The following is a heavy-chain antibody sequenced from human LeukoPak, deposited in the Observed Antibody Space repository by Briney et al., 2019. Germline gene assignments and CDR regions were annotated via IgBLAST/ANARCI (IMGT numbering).Heavy chain of an antibody. V-gene: IGHV5-51*01. J-gene: IGHJ4*02. Sequence: GESLKISFKGSGYGFTSYWIGWVRRVPGKGLEWMGIIYPGDSDTRYSPSFQGQVTISADKSISTAYLQWSSLKASDTAMYYCARTDVIAVAGPFDYWGQGTLVTVSS. CDR2: IYPGDSDT. D-gene: IGHD6-19*01. CDR1: GYGFTSYW. CDR3: ARTDVIAVAGPFDY.